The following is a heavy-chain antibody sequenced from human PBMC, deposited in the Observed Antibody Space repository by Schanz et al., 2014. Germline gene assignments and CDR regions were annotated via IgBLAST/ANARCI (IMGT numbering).Heavy chain of an antibody. CDR3: ARGTPFLCDY. CDR1: GFTFSSYT. CDR2: ISSTSTYL. J-gene: IGHJ4*02. D-gene: IGHD3-16*01. V-gene: IGHV3-21*01. Sequence: EVQLVESGGGLVKPGDSLRLSCAASGFTFSSYTMKWARQAPGKGLEWVSSISSTSTYLYYADSVKGRFTISRDSARNSLYLQMSSLRAEDTAVYYCARGTPFLCDYWGQGTLVTVSS.